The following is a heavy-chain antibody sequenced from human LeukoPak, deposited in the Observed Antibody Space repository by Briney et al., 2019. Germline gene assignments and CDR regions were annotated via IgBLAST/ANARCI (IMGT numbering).Heavy chain of an antibody. Sequence: SETLSLTCAVYGGSFSGYYWSWIRQPPGKGLDWIGEINHSGSTNYNPSLKSRVTISVDTSKNQFSLKLSSVTAADTAVYYCARVPSYGMDVWGQGTTVTVSS. CDR3: ARVPSYGMDV. CDR1: GGSFSGYY. J-gene: IGHJ6*02. CDR2: INHSGST. V-gene: IGHV4-34*01.